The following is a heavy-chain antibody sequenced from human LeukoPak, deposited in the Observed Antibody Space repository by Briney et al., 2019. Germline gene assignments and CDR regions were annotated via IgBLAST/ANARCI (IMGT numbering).Heavy chain of an antibody. J-gene: IGHJ5*02. CDR1: GGSFSDYY. CDR3: ARRFSRINMIRGESWFDP. V-gene: IGHV4-34*01. Sequence: SETLSLTCAVYGGSFSDYYWSWIRQPPGKGLEWIGVINHSGSTNYNPSLQSRVTISVDTSKNQFSLKLSSVTAADTAVYYCARRFSRINMIRGESWFDPWGQGTLVIVSS. CDR2: INHSGST. D-gene: IGHD3-10*01.